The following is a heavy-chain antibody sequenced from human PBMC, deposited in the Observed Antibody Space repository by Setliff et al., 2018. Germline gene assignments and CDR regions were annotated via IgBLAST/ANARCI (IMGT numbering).Heavy chain of an antibody. CDR1: GFTVSSNY. Sequence: PGGSLRLSCAASGFTVSSNYMSWVRQAPGKGLEWVSVIYSGGSTYYADSVKGRFTISRDNSKNTLYLQMNSPRAEDTAVYYCARGPVAAVDAFDIWGQGTMVTVSS. V-gene: IGHV3-66*01. D-gene: IGHD2-15*01. CDR3: ARGPVAAVDAFDI. CDR2: IYSGGST. J-gene: IGHJ3*02.